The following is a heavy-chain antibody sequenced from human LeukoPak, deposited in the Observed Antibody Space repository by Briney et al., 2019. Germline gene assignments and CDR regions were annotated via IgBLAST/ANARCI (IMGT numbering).Heavy chain of an antibody. Sequence: PGGSLRLSCAASGFTFSSYAMSWVRQPPGKGLEWIGEIYLSGSTNYNPSLKSRVTISVDKSKNQFSMKLSSVTAADTAVYYCARGGTVTTRAFDYWGQGTLVTVSS. CDR3: ARGGTVTTRAFDY. J-gene: IGHJ4*02. V-gene: IGHV4-4*02. D-gene: IGHD4-17*01. CDR2: IYLSGST. CDR1: GFTFSSYAM.